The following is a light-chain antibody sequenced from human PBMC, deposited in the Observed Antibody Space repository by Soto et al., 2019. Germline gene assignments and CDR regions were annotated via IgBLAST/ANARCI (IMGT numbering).Light chain of an antibody. CDR3: QQRTNWLT. CDR1: QNVSTY. V-gene: IGKV3-11*01. CDR2: DAS. J-gene: IGKJ3*01. Sequence: EIVLTQSPATLSLSPGERATLSCRASQNVSTYLAWYQQKPGQAPRLLIYDASNRATGIPARFSGSGSGTDFTLTINSLEPEDFAVYYCQQRTNWLTFGPGTKVDIK.